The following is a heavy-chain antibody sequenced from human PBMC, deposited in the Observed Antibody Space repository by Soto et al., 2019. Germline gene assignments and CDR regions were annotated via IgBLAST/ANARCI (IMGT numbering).Heavy chain of an antibody. J-gene: IGHJ5*01. Sequence: ASVKVSCKVSGYTFTDYYMHWVRQAPGQGLEWMGWINPNSGDTNYAQKFQGRVTMTRDTSISTAYMELSRLRSDDTAMYYCAREASLSSSRSARELDSGGQ. CDR3: AREASLSSSRSARELDS. D-gene: IGHD1-26*01. CDR1: GYTFTDYY. V-gene: IGHV1-2*02. CDR2: INPNSGDT.